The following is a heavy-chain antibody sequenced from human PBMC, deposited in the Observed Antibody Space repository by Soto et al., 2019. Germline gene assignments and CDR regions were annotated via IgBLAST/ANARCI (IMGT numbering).Heavy chain of an antibody. CDR1: GGSISSGGYY. J-gene: IGHJ4*02. D-gene: IGHD3-16*02. CDR3: ASASPHVWGSYRDY. CDR2: IYYSGST. Sequence: SETLSFTCTVSGGSISSGGYYWSWIRQHPGKGLEWIGYIYYSGSTYYNPSLKSRVTISVDTSKNQFSLKLSSVTAADTAVYYCASASPHVWGSYRDYWGQGTLVTVSS. V-gene: IGHV4-31*03.